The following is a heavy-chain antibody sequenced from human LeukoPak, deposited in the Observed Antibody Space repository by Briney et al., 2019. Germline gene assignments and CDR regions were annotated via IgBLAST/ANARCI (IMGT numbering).Heavy chain of an antibody. Sequence: GGSLRLSCAASGFTFSSHALTWVRQAPGKGLEWVSAISVSGDATYYVDSVKGRFTISRDNSKNTVYLQLNSLRPEDTAVYYCARDDVAVTGALDFWGQGTLVTVSS. J-gene: IGHJ4*02. CDR2: ISVSGDAT. V-gene: IGHV3-23*01. CDR3: ARDDVAVTGALDF. D-gene: IGHD6-19*01. CDR1: GFTFSSHA.